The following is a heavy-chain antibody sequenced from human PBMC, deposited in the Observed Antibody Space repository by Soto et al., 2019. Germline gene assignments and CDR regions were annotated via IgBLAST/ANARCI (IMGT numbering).Heavy chain of an antibody. J-gene: IGHJ4*02. CDR2: INYSGST. CDR1: DVSFSGHY. V-gene: IGHV4-34*01. Sequence: PSETLSLTCGVSDVSFSGHYWSWIRQPPGKGLEWIGEINYSGSTNYNPSLKSRVTISVDTSKNQFSLKLSSVTAADTAVYYCARFLVVAGYFDYWGQGTLVTVSS. CDR3: ARFLVVAGYFDY. D-gene: IGHD6-19*01.